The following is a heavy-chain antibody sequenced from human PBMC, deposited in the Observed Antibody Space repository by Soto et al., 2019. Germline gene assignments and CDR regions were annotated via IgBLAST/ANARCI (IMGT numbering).Heavy chain of an antibody. Sequence: QVQLQESGPGLVKPSQTLSLTCTVSGGSISSGDYYLSWIRQPPGKGLEWIGYIHYIGSTYYNPSLQSRVTISADTSKNQFSLKLSSVTGADTAVYYCARGFDYWGQGTLVTVSS. V-gene: IGHV4-30-4*01. J-gene: IGHJ4*02. CDR3: ARGFDY. CDR2: IHYIGST. CDR1: GGSISSGDYY.